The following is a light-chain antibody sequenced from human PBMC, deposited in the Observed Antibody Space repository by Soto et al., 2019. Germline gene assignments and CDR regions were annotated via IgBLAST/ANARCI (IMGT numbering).Light chain of an antibody. CDR1: QSISTH. CDR3: QQRYSTPLP. J-gene: IGKJ4*01. Sequence: DIQMTQSPSSLSASVGDRVSITCRASQSISTHFSWYQQKPGKAPKLLIYAASSLQSWVPSRFSGSGSGTDFSLPIHSLQPEHFATYYCQQRYSTPLPSGGRTKVDI. CDR2: AAS. V-gene: IGKV1-39*01.